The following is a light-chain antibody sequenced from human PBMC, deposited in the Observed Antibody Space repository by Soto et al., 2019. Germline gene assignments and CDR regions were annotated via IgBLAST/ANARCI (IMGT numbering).Light chain of an antibody. CDR2: DAS. CDR1: QSVSGW. J-gene: IGKJ1*01. V-gene: IGKV1-5*01. CDR3: QQYETFSGT. Sequence: DVQMTQSPSTLYASVGDTVTVTSRASQSVSGWLAWYQQQPVEAPKLLSYDASALPRGVPSRFSGSGSGTKFTLSSASLQPDDCATYYCQQYETFSGTFGPGTEVDIK.